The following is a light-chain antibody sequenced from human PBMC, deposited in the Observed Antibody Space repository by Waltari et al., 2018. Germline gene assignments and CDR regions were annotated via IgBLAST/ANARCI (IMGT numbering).Light chain of an antibody. CDR3: LQDHHYPRT. J-gene: IGKJ1*01. CDR1: QSISSY. V-gene: IGKV1-39*01. Sequence: DIQMTQSPSSLSASVGDRVTITCRASQSISSYLNWYQQKPGKAPKLLIYAASSLQSGVPSRFSGSGSGTDFTLTISSLQPEDSATYYCLQDHHYPRTFGQGTKVTIK. CDR2: AAS.